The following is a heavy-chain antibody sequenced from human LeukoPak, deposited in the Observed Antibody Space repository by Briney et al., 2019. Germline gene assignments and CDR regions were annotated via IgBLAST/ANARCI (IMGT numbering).Heavy chain of an antibody. D-gene: IGHD2-15*01. Sequence: GGSLRLSCAASGFTFNDYAMHWVRQAPGKGLERVSGISWNSGSIGYADSVKGRFTISRDNAKNSLYLQMNSLTAEATALYYCAKAGVVAATLTAFDYWGQGTLVTVSS. CDR3: AKAGVVAATLTAFDY. CDR1: GFTFNDYA. V-gene: IGHV3-9*01. CDR2: ISWNSGSI. J-gene: IGHJ4*02.